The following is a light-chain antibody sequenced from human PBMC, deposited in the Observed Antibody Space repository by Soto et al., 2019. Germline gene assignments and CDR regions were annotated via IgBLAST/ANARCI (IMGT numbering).Light chain of an antibody. J-gene: IGKJ1*01. CDR3: QHYDSYPWA. Sequence: DIQMTQSPSSLSASVGDRVTITCRASQSISGWLAWYQQKPGEAPKVLIYDASRLESGVPSRFSGSGSGTEFTLAISSLQPDDFATYYCQHYDSYPWAFGQGTKVEIK. CDR1: QSISGW. V-gene: IGKV1-5*01. CDR2: DAS.